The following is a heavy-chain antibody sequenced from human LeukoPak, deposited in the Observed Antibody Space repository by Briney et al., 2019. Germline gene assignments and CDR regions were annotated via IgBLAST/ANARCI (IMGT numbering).Heavy chain of an antibody. V-gene: IGHV3-21*01. CDR2: ISSSSSYI. Sequence: GGSLRLTCAASGFTFSSYSMNWVRQAPGKGLEWVSSISSSSSYIYYADSVKGRFTISRDNAKNSLYLQMNSLRAEDTAVYYCARDSSSWGYYYYYYMDVWGKGTTVTVSS. CDR3: ARDSSSWGYYYYYYMDV. J-gene: IGHJ6*03. CDR1: GFTFSSYS. D-gene: IGHD6-13*01.